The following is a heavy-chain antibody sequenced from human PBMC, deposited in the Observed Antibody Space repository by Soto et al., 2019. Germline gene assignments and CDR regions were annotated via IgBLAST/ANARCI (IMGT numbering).Heavy chain of an antibody. CDR3: VSGMWTRGGPQNVFDY. V-gene: IGHV1-18*01. CDR1: GYTFTSYG. Sequence: QVQLVQSEGELRQPGASVTVSCRASGYTFTSYGIIWVRQAPGQGLEWLGYISPNSGATTYAQNLQRRLTLTTDTSTSIVYMELGSLSSDDTAISYCVSGMWTRGGPQNVFDYWGLGVLVTASA. CDR2: ISPNSGAT. D-gene: IGHD2-21*01. J-gene: IGHJ4*02.